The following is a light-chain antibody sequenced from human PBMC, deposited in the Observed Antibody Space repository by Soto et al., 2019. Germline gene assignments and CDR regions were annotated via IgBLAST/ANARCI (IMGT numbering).Light chain of an antibody. CDR1: QGISNY. J-gene: IGKJ1*01. V-gene: IGKV1-27*01. CDR3: QKDNSAPTWT. Sequence: DIQMTQSPSSLSASVGDRVTITCRASQGISNYLAWYQQKPGKVPKLLIYAASTLQSGVPSRFSGSGSGTDFTLTISSLQPEDVATYYCQKDNSAPTWTFGQGTKVEIK. CDR2: AAS.